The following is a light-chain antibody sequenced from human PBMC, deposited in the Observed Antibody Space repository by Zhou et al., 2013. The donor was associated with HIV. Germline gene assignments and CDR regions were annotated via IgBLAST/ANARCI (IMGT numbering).Light chain of an antibody. V-gene: IGKV1-39*01. Sequence: DIQMTQSPSSLSASVGDRVTITCRASQSISSYLNWYQQKPGKAPKLLIYAASSLQSGVPSRFSGSGSGTDFTLTISSLQPEDFATYYCQQSYRYPSTFGQGTKVEI. CDR2: AAS. CDR1: QSISSY. CDR3: QQSYRYPST. J-gene: IGKJ1*01.